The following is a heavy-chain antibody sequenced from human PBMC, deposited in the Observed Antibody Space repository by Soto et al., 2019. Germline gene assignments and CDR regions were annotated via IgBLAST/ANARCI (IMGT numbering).Heavy chain of an antibody. Sequence: QVQLQQWGAGLLKPSETLSLTCAVYGGSFSGYYWSWIRQPPGKGLEWIGEINHSGSTNYNPSLKSRVTISVDTSKNQFSLKLSSVTAADTAVYYCARGFIVVVPAAQRVGFDYWGQGTLVTVSS. CDR1: GGSFSGYY. V-gene: IGHV4-34*01. J-gene: IGHJ4*02. CDR2: INHSGST. D-gene: IGHD2-2*01. CDR3: ARGFIVVVPAAQRVGFDY.